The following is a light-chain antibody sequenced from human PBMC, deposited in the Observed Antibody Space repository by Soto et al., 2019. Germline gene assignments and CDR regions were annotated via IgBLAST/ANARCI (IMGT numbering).Light chain of an antibody. V-gene: IGLV2-14*01. Sequence: QSALTQPASVSGSPGQSITISCTGTSSDVGGYNYVSWYQQHPGKAPKLMIYDVSNRPSGVSNRFSGSKSGNKASLTISGIQAEAEADYYCSADTSSSTLGFGTGTKLTVL. CDR1: SSDVGGYNY. CDR2: DVS. CDR3: SADTSSSTLG. J-gene: IGLJ1*01.